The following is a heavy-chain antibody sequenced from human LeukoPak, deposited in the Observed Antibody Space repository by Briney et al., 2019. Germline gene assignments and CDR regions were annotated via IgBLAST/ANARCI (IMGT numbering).Heavy chain of an antibody. V-gene: IGHV4-34*01. CDR3: ARGLGYCSSTSCSFDY. J-gene: IGHJ4*02. CDR2: INHSGNT. D-gene: IGHD2-2*01. Sequence: SETLSLTCAVYGGSFSGYHWSWIRQPPGKGLEWIGEINHSGNTNYNPSLKSRVTISVDTSKNQFSLQLSSVTAADTAVYYCARGLGYCSSTSCSFDYWGQGTLVTVSS. CDR1: GGSFSGYH.